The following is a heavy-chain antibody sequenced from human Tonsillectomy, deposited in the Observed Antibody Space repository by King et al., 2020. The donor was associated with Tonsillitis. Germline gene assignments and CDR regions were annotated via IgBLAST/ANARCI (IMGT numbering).Heavy chain of an antibody. J-gene: IGHJ4*02. CDR3: ARSLYSIAGAGRYFDY. CDR2: IYHGGNA. Sequence: QLQESGPGLVKPSETLSLTCGVSGYSISSGAWWGWIRQPPGKGREWIGSIYHGGNAYYNPSLKSRVTISVDTSENQFSLRLSSVTAADTAVYFCARSLYSIAGAGRYFDYWGQGILVTVSS. V-gene: IGHV4-38-2*01. D-gene: IGHD6-13*01. CDR1: GYSISSGAW.